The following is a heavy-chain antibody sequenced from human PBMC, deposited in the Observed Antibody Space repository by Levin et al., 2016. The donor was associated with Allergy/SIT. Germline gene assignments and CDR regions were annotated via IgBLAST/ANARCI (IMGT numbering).Heavy chain of an antibody. D-gene: IGHD3-22*01. Sequence: WVRQAPGQGLEWMGGINPNSGDTNSAQKFQGRVTMTRDTSISTAYMEVNSLRSDDTAVYYCARGRIWYDEDSSGGQESFDQWGRGTLVTVSS. CDR2: INPNSGDT. CDR3: ARGRIWYDEDSSGGQESFDQ. J-gene: IGHJ4*02. V-gene: IGHV1-2*02.